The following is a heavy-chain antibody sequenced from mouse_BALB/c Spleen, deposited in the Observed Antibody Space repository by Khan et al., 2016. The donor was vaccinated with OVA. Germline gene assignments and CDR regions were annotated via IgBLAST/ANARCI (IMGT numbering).Heavy chain of an antibody. V-gene: IGHV5-9-3*01. D-gene: IGHD2-3*01. CDR2: ISSGGTYT. Sequence: EVELVESGGGLVKPGGSLKVSCAVSGFTLSRYAMSWVRQTPEKRLEWVATISSGGTYTYYPDSVTGRFTISRDNAEKTLYLQMSSLRSEDTAMYYCARSDGYYGRGAMDYWGQGTSVTVSS. CDR1: GFTLSRYA. CDR3: ARSDGYYGRGAMDY. J-gene: IGHJ4*01.